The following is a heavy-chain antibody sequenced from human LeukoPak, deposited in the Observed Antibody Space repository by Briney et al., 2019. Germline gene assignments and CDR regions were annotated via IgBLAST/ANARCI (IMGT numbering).Heavy chain of an antibody. D-gene: IGHD3-16*01. CDR2: MNPNSGNT. Sequence: ASVKVSCKASGYTFTSYDINWVRQATGQGLEWMGWMNPNSGNTGYAQKFQGRVTITRNTSISTAYMELSSLRIDDTAVYYCARDGVSASVLDIWGQGTMVIVSS. CDR3: ARDGVSASVLDI. J-gene: IGHJ3*02. CDR1: GYTFTSYD. V-gene: IGHV1-8*03.